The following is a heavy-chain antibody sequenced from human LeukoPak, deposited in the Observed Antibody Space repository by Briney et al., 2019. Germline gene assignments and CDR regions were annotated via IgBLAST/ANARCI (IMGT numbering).Heavy chain of an antibody. CDR2: IIPIFGTA. V-gene: IGHV1-69*13. CDR3: ARDAAAGTGVDY. D-gene: IGHD6-13*01. J-gene: IGHJ4*02. CDR1: GGTFSSYA. Sequence: SVKVSCKASGGTFSSYAISWVRQAPGQGLEWMGGIIPIFGTANYAQKFQGRVTITADESTSTAYMELSSLRSEDTAVYCCARDAAAGTGVDYWGQGTLVTVSS.